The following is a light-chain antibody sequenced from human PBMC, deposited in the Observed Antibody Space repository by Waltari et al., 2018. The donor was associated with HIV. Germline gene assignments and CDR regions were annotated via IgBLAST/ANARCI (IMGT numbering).Light chain of an antibody. CDR2: AKN. CDR3: NSRDSSGNQVF. CDR1: SLRTSY. V-gene: IGLV3-19*01. J-gene: IGLJ2*01. Sequence: SSELTQDPVVSVALGQTVRITCQGDSLRTSYASWYQQKPGPAPELGIFAKNKRPSGIPDRVSGAGSGNTTSLTITGGQAEDEAEYYCNSRDSSGNQVFFGGGTKLTVL.